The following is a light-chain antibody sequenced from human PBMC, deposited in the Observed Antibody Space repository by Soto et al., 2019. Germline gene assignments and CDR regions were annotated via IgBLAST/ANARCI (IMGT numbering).Light chain of an antibody. J-gene: IGLJ1*01. V-gene: IGLV2-8*01. Sequence: QSALTQPPSASGSPGQSVAISCTGTSSDVGGYNYVSWYQQHPGKAPKLMIYEVNKRPSGVPDRFSGSKSGNTASLTVSGLQAEDEADYYCGAWDGTLSWVFGPGTKVTVL. CDR2: EVN. CDR3: GAWDGTLSWV. CDR1: SSDVGGYNY.